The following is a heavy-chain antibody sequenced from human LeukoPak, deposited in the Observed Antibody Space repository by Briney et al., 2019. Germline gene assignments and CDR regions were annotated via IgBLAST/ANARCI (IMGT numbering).Heavy chain of an antibody. D-gene: IGHD1-1*01. CDR1: GFTFSSYA. CDR3: AKGGKYSLEASDR. Sequence: PGGSLRLSCAASGFTFSSYAMSWVRQAPGKGLEWVSTISSSGGSTYYADSVKGRFTISRDNSKNTLYLQMNSLRAEDTAVYYCAKGGKYSLEASDRWGQGTLVTVSS. J-gene: IGHJ5*02. CDR2: ISSSGGST. V-gene: IGHV3-23*01.